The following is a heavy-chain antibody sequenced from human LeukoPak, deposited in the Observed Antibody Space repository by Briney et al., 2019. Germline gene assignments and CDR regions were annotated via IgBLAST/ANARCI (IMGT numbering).Heavy chain of an antibody. CDR3: ARGGGNCLDY. D-gene: IGHD3-16*01. CDR1: GFTFNNYP. V-gene: IGHV3-30-3*01. Sequence: GGSLRLSCAASGFTFNNYPMHWVRQAPGKGLEWVAVISYDGSNKYYADSVKGRFTISRNNSKNTLYLQMNSLRAEDTAVYYCARGGGNCLDYWGQGTLVAVS. CDR2: ISYDGSNK. J-gene: IGHJ4*02.